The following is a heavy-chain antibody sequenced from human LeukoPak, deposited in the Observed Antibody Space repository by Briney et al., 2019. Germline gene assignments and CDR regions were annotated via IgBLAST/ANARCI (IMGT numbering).Heavy chain of an antibody. J-gene: IGHJ4*02. CDR3: ARGGRWFGELPFDY. Sequence: GGSLRLSCAASGFTFSSYWMNWVRQAPGKGLEWVANIKQDGSEKYYVDSVKGRFTISRDNAKNSLYLQMNGLRAEDTAVYYCARGGRWFGELPFDYWGQGTLVTVSS. CDR2: IKQDGSEK. D-gene: IGHD3-10*01. V-gene: IGHV3-7*03. CDR1: GFTFSSYW.